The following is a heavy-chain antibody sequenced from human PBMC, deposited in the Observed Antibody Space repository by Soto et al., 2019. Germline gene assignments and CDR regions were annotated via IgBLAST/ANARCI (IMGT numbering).Heavy chain of an antibody. CDR3: ARGDIVVVVAVTSAFDI. Sequence: SQTLSLTCAISGDSVSSNSAAWNWIRQSPSRGLEWLGRTYYRSKWYNDYAVSVKSRITINPDTSKNQFSLQLNSVTPEDTAVYYCARGDIVVVVAVTSAFDIWGQGTVVTVSS. CDR2: TYYRSKWYN. J-gene: IGHJ3*02. V-gene: IGHV6-1*01. D-gene: IGHD2-15*01. CDR1: GDSVSSNSAA.